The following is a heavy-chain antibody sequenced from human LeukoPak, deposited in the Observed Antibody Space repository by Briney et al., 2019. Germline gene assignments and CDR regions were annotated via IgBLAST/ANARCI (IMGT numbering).Heavy chain of an antibody. V-gene: IGHV3-74*01. D-gene: IGHD3-16*01. CDR1: GFTFSDYW. CDR3: ARGGFGRPNAFDI. J-gene: IGHJ3*02. Sequence: PGGSLRLSCAASGFTFSDYWMHWVRQAPGKGLVWVSRINSDGSSTNYADSVKGRFTISRDNAKNTLYVQMNGVRVEDTAVYYCARGGFGRPNAFDIWGQGTMVTVSS. CDR2: INSDGSST.